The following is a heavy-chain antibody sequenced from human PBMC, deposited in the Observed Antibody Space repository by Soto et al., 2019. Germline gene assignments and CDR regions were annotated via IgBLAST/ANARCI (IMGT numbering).Heavy chain of an antibody. J-gene: IGHJ4*02. V-gene: IGHV3-7*03. CDR2: IKQDGSEK. CDR1: GFTFSSYW. CDR3: ARAGGYCSGGSCLDY. Sequence: EVQLVESGGGLVQPGGSLRLSCAASGFTFSSYWMSWVRQAPGKGLEWVANIKQDGSEKYYVDSVKGRFTISRDNAKNSLCLQMYSLRAEDTAVYYCARAGGYCSGGSCLDYWGQGTLVCVSS. D-gene: IGHD2-15*01.